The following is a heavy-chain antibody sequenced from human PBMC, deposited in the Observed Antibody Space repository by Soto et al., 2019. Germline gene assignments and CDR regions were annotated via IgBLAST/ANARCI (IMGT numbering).Heavy chain of an antibody. Sequence: SCAASGFTFSSYSMNWVRQAPGKGLEWVSYISSSSSTIYYADSVKGRFTISRDNAKNSLYLQMNSLRDEDTAVYYCASRYQLLFSYYGMDVWGQGTTVTVSS. V-gene: IGHV3-48*02. CDR3: ASRYQLLFSYYGMDV. J-gene: IGHJ6*02. CDR1: GFTFSSYS. D-gene: IGHD2-2*01. CDR2: ISSSSSTI.